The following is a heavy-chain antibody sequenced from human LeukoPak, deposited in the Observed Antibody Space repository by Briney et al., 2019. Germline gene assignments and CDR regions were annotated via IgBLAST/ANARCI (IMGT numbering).Heavy chain of an antibody. CDR3: ARDSGYSSSWYQDAFDI. D-gene: IGHD6-13*01. Sequence: PGGSLRLSCAASGFTFSDYYMSWIRQAPGKGLEWVSYISSSGSTIYYADSVEGRFTISRDNAKNSLYLQMNSLRAEDTAVYYCARDSGYSSSWYQDAFDIWGQGTMVTVSS. CDR2: ISSSGSTI. CDR1: GFTFSDYY. V-gene: IGHV3-11*01. J-gene: IGHJ3*02.